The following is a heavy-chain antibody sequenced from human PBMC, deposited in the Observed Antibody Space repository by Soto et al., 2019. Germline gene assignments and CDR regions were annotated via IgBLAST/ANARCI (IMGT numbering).Heavy chain of an antibody. CDR3: ASDHIAAAGRGNYYYYGMDV. D-gene: IGHD6-13*01. V-gene: IGHV6-1*01. CDR1: GDSVSSNSAA. CDR2: TYCRSKWYN. Sequence: SQTLSLTCAVSGDSVSSNSAAWNWIRQSPSRGLEWLGRTYCRSKWYNDYAVSVKSRITSDPDTYNNQFYLQRNSVTPEDTAVYYCASDHIAAAGRGNYYYYGMDVWGQGTTVTV. J-gene: IGHJ6*02.